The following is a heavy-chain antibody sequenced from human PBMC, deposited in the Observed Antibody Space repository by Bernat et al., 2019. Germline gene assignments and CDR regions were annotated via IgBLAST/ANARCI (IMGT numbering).Heavy chain of an antibody. J-gene: IGHJ5*02. CDR2: IYSGGST. D-gene: IGHD3-10*01. CDR3: ARSPGDYYGSGSYPPP. CDR1: GFTVSSNY. V-gene: IGHV3-66*01. Sequence: EVQLVESGGGLVQPGGSLRLSCAASGFTVSSNYMSWVRQAPGKGLEWVSVIYSGGSTYYADSVKGRFTISRDNSKNTLYLQMNSLRAEDTAVYYCARSPGDYYGSGSYPPPWGQGTLVTVSS.